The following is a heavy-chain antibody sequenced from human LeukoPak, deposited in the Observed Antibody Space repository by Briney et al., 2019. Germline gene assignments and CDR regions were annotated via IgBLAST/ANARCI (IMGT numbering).Heavy chain of an antibody. CDR3: ARVRWSGYYIDTVYYFDY. CDR2: IYYSGST. CDR1: GGSISGSDFY. V-gene: IGHV4-30-4*08. D-gene: IGHD3-3*01. Sequence: SETLSLTCRVSGGSISGSDFYWGWIRQPPGKGLEWIGYIYYSGSTYYNPSLKSRVTISVDTSKNQFSLKLSSVTAADTAVYYCARVRWSGYYIDTVYYFDYWGQGTLVTVSS. J-gene: IGHJ4*02.